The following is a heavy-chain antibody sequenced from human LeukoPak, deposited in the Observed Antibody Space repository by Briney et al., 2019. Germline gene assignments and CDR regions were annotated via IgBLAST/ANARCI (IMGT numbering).Heavy chain of an antibody. J-gene: IGHJ4*02. D-gene: IGHD3-22*01. CDR2: MNPNSGNT. CDR1: GYTFTSYD. Sequence: ASVKVSCKASGYTFTSYDVNWVRQATGQGLEWMGWMNPNSGNTGYAQKFQGRVTITADESTSTAYMELSSLRSEDTAVYYCARAFLSNYYDSSGYSRYFDYWGQGTLVTVSS. V-gene: IGHV1-8*01. CDR3: ARAFLSNYYDSSGYSRYFDY.